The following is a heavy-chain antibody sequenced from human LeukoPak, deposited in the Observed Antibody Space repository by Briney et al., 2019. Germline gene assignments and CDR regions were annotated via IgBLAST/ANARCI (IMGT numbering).Heavy chain of an antibody. CDR1: GGSISSYY. CDR3: TCRTSWFVTDYFDY. Sequence: SETLSLTCTVSGGSISSYYWSWIRQPAGKGLEWIGRIYSSGSTNYNPSLKSRVTMSVDTSKNQFSLKLSSVTAADTAVYYCTCRTSWFVTDYFDYWGQGILVTVSS. J-gene: IGHJ4*02. D-gene: IGHD2-2*01. V-gene: IGHV4-4*07. CDR2: IYSSGST.